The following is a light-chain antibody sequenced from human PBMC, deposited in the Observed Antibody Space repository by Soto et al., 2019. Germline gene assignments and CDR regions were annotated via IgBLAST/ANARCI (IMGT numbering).Light chain of an antibody. CDR3: QQHNQWPIT. J-gene: IGKJ5*01. CDR2: DAS. Sequence: EIVLTQSPATLSLSPGERATLSCRASQSVSSYLAWYQQKTGQAPRLLIYDASNRDTGIPARFSGSGSGTEFTLPINRLQSEDSEVYYCQQHNQWPITFGQGTRLEIK. CDR1: QSVSSY. V-gene: IGKV3-11*01.